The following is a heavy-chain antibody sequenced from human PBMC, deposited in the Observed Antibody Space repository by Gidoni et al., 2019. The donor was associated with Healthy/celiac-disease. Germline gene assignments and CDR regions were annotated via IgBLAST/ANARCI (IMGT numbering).Heavy chain of an antibody. J-gene: IGHJ4*02. Sequence: QVQLQQWGAGLLKPSETLSLTCAVYGGSFSGYYWSWIRQPPGKGLEWIGEINHSGSTNYNPSLKSRVTISVDTSKNQFSLKLSSVTAADTAVYYCARKDYSSGWYWSSKPTSSGYYFDYWGQGTLVTVSS. V-gene: IGHV4-34*01. D-gene: IGHD6-19*01. CDR2: INHSGST. CDR1: GGSFSGYY. CDR3: ARKDYSSGWYWSSKPTSSGYYFDY.